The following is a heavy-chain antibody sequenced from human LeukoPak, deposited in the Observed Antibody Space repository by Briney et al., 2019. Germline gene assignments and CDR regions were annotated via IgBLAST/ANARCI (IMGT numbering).Heavy chain of an antibody. CDR2: IYHSGST. Sequence: SQTLSLTCAVSGGSISSGGYSWSWIRQPPGKGLEWIGYIYHSGSTYYNPSLKSRVTISVDRSKNQFSLKLSSVTAADTAVYYCARYYYDSSGYSDAFDIWGQGTMVTVSS. V-gene: IGHV4-30-2*01. CDR1: GGSISSGGYS. CDR3: ARYYYDSSGYSDAFDI. J-gene: IGHJ3*02. D-gene: IGHD3-22*01.